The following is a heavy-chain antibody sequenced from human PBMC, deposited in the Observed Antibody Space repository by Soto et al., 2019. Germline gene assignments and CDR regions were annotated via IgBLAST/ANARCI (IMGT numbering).Heavy chain of an antibody. CDR1: GFTFSDYY. CDR3: ARLRASTWYLGGYLDY. CDR2: IVSGSDYT. D-gene: IGHD6-13*01. Sequence: PVGSLRLSCAASGFTFSDYYMAWIRQAPGKGLEWVSYIVSGSDYTNYADSVKGRFTISRDNAKNSLYLEMNSLRAEDTAVYYCARLRASTWYLGGYLDYWGLGTLVTVSS. V-gene: IGHV3-11*06. J-gene: IGHJ4*02.